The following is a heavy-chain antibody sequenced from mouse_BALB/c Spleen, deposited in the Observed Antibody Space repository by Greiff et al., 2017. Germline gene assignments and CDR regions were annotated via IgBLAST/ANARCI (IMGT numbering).Heavy chain of an antibody. Sequence: EVQGVESGGGLVQPGGFRKLSCAASGFTFSDYGMAWVRQAPGKGPEWVAFISNLAYSIYYADTVTGRFTISRENAKNTLYLEMSSLRSEDTAMYYCAREDGVTTGRGAWFAYWGQGTLVTVSA. J-gene: IGHJ3*01. V-gene: IGHV5-15*02. CDR2: ISNLAYSI. D-gene: IGHD2-5*01. CDR3: AREDGVTTGRGAWFAY. CDR1: GFTFSDYG.